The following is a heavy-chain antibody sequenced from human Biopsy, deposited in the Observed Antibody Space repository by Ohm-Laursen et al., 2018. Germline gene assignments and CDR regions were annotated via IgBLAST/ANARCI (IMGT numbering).Heavy chain of an antibody. CDR2: IHYTGSPI. V-gene: IGHV3-48*03. D-gene: IGHD2-2*01. J-gene: IGHJ6*02. CDR3: ARRMPLYGMDV. Sequence: SLRLSCAASGFTFTSYEMNWVRQASGKGLEWVANIHYTGSPIYYADSVRGRFTISRDNGESSLFLQMNSMRVDDTAVYYCARRMPLYGMDVWGQGTTVTVSS. CDR1: GFTFTSYE.